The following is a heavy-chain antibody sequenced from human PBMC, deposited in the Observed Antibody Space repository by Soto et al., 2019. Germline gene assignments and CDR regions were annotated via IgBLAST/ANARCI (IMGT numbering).Heavy chain of an antibody. V-gene: IGHV4-34*01. D-gene: IGHD6-19*01. J-gene: IGHJ6*02. CDR2: INHSGST. CDR1: GGSFSGYY. CDR3: ARADSCWDYYYYYGMDV. Sequence: QVQLQQWGAGLLKPSETLSLTCAVYGGSFSGYYWSWIRQPPGKGLEWIGEINHSGSTNYNPSLKSRVTISVDTSKNQFSLKLSSLTAADTAVYYCARADSCWDYYYYYGMDVWGQGTTVTVSS.